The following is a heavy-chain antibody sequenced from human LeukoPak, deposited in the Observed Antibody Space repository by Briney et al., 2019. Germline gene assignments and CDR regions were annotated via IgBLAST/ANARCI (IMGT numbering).Heavy chain of an antibody. CDR2: ISAYNGNT. J-gene: IGHJ5*02. V-gene: IGHV1-18*04. D-gene: IGHD6-6*01. CDR1: GYTFTGYY. CDR3: AREGLSSSGDWFDP. Sequence: ASVKVSCKASGYTFTGYYMHWVRQAPGQGLEWMGWISAYNGNTNYAQKLQGRVTMTTDTSTSTAYMELRSLRSDDTAVYYCAREGLSSSGDWFDPWGQGTLVTVSS.